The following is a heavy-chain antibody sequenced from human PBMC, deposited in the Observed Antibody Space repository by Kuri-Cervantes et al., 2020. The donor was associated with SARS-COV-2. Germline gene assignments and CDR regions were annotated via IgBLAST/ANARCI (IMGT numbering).Heavy chain of an antibody. D-gene: IGHD6-13*01. CDR1: GFTFSDSA. J-gene: IGHJ4*02. V-gene: IGHV3-23*01. CDR3: VRGGIAATGLDDY. CDR2: ISGSADST. Sequence: GESLKISCAASGFTFSDSAMTWVRQAPGKGLEWVSTISGSADSTYYADSVKGRFSISRDNSKNTLFLQMNSLRAEDTAIYYCVRGGIAATGLDDYWGQGTLVTVSS.